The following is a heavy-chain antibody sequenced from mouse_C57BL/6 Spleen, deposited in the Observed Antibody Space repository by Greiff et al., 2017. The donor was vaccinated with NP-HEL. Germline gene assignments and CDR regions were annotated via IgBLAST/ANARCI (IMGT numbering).Heavy chain of an antibody. CDR2: ISSGGSYT. D-gene: IGHD4-1*01. CDR1: GFTFSSYG. J-gene: IGHJ4*01. CDR3: ARVWDGYAMDY. V-gene: IGHV5-6*01. Sequence: EVKLLESGGDLVKPGGSLKLSCAASGFTFSSYGMSWVRQTPDKRLEWVATISSGGSYTYYLDSVKGRFTISRDNAKNTLYLQMSSLKSEDTAMYYCARVWDGYAMDYWGQGTSVTVSS.